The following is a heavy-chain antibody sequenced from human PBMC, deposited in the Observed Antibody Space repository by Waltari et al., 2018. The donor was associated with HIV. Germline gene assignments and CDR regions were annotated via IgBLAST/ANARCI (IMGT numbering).Heavy chain of an antibody. J-gene: IGHJ4*02. V-gene: IGHV1-24*01. D-gene: IGHD1-1*01. CDR1: GYTLSELS. CDR2: FDPEEGEA. Sequence: QVQLVQSGAEVTKPGAAVKVSCKVSGYTLSELSMHWVRQSAGKGFEWMGGFDPEEGEAIYAQKFQGRVTMTEDTSTDTAYMEVANLKFEDTAVYYCTAGEPPGGYWGQGTLVTVSS. CDR3: TAGEPPGGY.